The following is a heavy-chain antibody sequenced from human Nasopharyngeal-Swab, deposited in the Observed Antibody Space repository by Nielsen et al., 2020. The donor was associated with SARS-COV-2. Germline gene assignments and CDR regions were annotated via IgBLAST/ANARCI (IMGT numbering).Heavy chain of an antibody. Sequence: GGSLRLSCAASGFTFDDYGMNWVRQAPGKGLEWVSGINWNGGSTSYAASVEGRFTISRDNAKNSLYLQMNTLRAEDTALYHCARVRYSGYDSGLDVWGQGTTVTVSS. CDR2: INWNGGST. D-gene: IGHD5-12*01. CDR1: GFTFDDYG. J-gene: IGHJ6*02. CDR3: ARVRYSGYDSGLDV. V-gene: IGHV3-20*01.